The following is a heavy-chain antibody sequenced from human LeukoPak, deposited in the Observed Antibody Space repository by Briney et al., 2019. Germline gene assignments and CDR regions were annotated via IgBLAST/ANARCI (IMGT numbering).Heavy chain of an antibody. Sequence: GGSLRLSCAASGFTFEDYAMHWVRQVPGKGLEWVSFISGDGGNTYYIGSVKGRFTISRDNSKNSLYLQMNSLKTEDTALYACAKSRLSGWYGDNWFDPWGQGTLVTVSS. CDR3: AKSRLSGWYGDNWFDP. CDR1: GFTFEDYA. CDR2: ISGDGGNT. J-gene: IGHJ5*02. V-gene: IGHV3-43*02. D-gene: IGHD6-19*01.